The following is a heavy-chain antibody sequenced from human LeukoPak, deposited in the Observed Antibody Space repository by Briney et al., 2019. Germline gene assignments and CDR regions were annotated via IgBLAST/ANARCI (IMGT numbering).Heavy chain of an antibody. CDR1: GGSISSYY. Sequence: ASETLSLTCTVSGGSISSYYWSWIRQPPGKGLEWIGYIYYSGSTNYNPSLKSRVTISVDTSKNQFSLKLSSVTAADTAVYYCVRDYRPFRSLGGAFDIWGQGTMVTVSS. D-gene: IGHD3-16*01. CDR2: IYYSGST. J-gene: IGHJ3*02. CDR3: VRDYRPFRSLGGAFDI. V-gene: IGHV4-59*01.